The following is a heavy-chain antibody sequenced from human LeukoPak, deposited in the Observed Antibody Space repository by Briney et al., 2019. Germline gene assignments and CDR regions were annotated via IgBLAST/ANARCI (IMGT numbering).Heavy chain of an antibody. Sequence: GESLKISCKGSGYSFTSYWIGWVRQMPGKGLEWMGIIYPGDSGTRYSPSFQGQVTISADKSISTAYLQWSSLKASDTAMYYCARPHGSIAAPYYFDYWGQGTLVTVSS. V-gene: IGHV5-51*01. CDR2: IYPGDSGT. CDR1: GYSFTSYW. J-gene: IGHJ4*02. CDR3: ARPHGSIAAPYYFDY. D-gene: IGHD6-6*01.